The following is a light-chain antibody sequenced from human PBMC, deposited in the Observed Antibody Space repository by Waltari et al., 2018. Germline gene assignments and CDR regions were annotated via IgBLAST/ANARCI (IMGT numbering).Light chain of an antibody. Sequence: SSELTQDPAVSVALGQTVRITCQGDSIRTYYVSWFHPKPGQAPALVIYGKNNRPSGIPDRFSASSSGSTASLTIIGAQAEDEADYYCHSRDSSGDVVIGGGTKLTVV. V-gene: IGLV3-19*01. CDR1: SIRTYY. J-gene: IGLJ2*01. CDR2: GKN. CDR3: HSRDSSGDVV.